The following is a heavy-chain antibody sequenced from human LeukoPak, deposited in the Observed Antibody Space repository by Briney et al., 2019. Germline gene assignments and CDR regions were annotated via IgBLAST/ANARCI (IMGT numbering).Heavy chain of an antibody. V-gene: IGHV1-69*04. CDR2: IIPILGIA. CDR1: GGTFSSYA. CDR3: ARLVENHANLDNWFDP. J-gene: IGHJ5*02. Sequence: ASVKVSCKASGGTFSSYAISWERQAPGQGLEWMGRIIPILGIANYAQKFQGRVTITADKSTSTAYMELSSLRSEDTAVYYCARLVENHANLDNWFDPWGQGTLVTVSS. D-gene: IGHD5-24*01.